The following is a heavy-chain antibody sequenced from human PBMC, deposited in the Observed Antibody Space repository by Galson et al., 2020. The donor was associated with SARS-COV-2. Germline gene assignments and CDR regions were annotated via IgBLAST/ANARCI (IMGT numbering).Heavy chain of an antibody. CDR1: GFSLSTSGMC. Sequence: SGPTLVKPTQTLTLTCTFSGFSLSTSGMCVSWIRQPPGKALEWLALIDWDDDKYYSTSLKTRLTISKDTSKNQVVLTMTNMDPVDTATYYCARRPLLEPDYYYYGMDVWGQGTTVTVSS. V-gene: IGHV2-70*01. J-gene: IGHJ6*02. CDR3: ARRPLLEPDYYYYGMDV. D-gene: IGHD1-1*01. CDR2: IDWDDDK.